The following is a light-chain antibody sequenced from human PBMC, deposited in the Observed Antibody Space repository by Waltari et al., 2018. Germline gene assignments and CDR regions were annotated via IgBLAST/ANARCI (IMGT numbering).Light chain of an antibody. Sequence: SSELTQDPAVSVALGQTVRITCQGDSLRSYDASWYQQQPGQAPILVIYGKENRPSGVPDRFSGSTSGNTASLTITGSQAEDEADYYCHSRVVSNVRGAFGGGTKLTVL. CDR2: GKE. CDR3: HSRVVSNVRGA. J-gene: IGLJ2*01. CDR1: SLRSYD. V-gene: IGLV3-19*01.